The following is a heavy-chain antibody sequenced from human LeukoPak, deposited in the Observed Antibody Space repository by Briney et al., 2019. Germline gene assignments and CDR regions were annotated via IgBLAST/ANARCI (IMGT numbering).Heavy chain of an antibody. CDR3: AKRGVVIRVILVGFHKEAYYFDS. D-gene: IGHD3-22*01. CDR1: GFTFSSYA. CDR2: ISDSGGRT. V-gene: IGHV3-23*01. Sequence: GGSLRLSCAVSGFTFSSYAMGWVRQAPGKGLEWVAGISDSGGRTNYADSVKGRFTISRDNPKNTLYLQMNSLRAEDTAVYFCAKRGVVIRVILVGFHKEAYYFDSWGQGVLVTVSS. J-gene: IGHJ4*02.